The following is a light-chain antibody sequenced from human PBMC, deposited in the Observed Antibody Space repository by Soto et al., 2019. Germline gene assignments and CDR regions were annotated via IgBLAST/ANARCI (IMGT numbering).Light chain of an antibody. CDR1: SSNIGRNA. V-gene: IGLV1-47*02. Sequence: QLVLTQPPSASGTPGQRVTISCSGSSSNIGRNAIYWYQQLPGTAPKLLIYSNNQRPPGVPDRFSGSKSGTSVSLDISGLRSEDEADYYCAAWDDSLKRWVFGGGTKLTVL. CDR3: AAWDDSLKRWV. CDR2: SNN. J-gene: IGLJ3*02.